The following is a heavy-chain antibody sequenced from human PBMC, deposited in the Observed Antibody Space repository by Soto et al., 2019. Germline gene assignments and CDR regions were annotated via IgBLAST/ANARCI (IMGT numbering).Heavy chain of an antibody. Sequence: PSETLSLTCAVYGGSFSDYSWSWIRQPTGKGLAWIGEISHSGGSNYNPSLKSRVTISVDTSKNQFSRKLSSVTAADTAAYDCARGRKDYSSSWYVGWGQGTLVTVSS. CDR3: ARGRKDYSSSWYVG. CDR2: ISHSGGS. CDR1: GGSFSDYS. D-gene: IGHD6-13*01. J-gene: IGHJ4*02. V-gene: IGHV4-34*01.